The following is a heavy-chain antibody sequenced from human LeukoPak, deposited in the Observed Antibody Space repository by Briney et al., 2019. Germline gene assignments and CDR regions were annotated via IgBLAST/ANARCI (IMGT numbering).Heavy chain of an antibody. Sequence: ASVKVSCKASGYTFTSYAMHWVRQAPGQRHEWMGWINAGNGNTKYSQKFQGRVTITRDTSASTAYMELSSLRSEDTAVYYCARDIVVVTANGREDDAFDIWGQGTMVTVSS. CDR3: ARDIVVVTANGREDDAFDI. D-gene: IGHD2-21*02. V-gene: IGHV1-3*01. CDR1: GYTFTSYA. CDR2: INAGNGNT. J-gene: IGHJ3*02.